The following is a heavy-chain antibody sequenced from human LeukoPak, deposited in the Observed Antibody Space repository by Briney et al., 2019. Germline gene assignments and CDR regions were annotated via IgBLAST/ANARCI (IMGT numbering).Heavy chain of an antibody. Sequence: PSETLSLTCTVSGASISSYYWSWIRQPAGKGLEWIGRIHTSGSTNYNPSLRSRVTLSVDTSKNQFSLKLSSVTAADTAVYYCARVEAPANYYLMDVWGQGTTVTVSS. CDR3: ARVEAPANYYLMDV. J-gene: IGHJ6*02. V-gene: IGHV4-4*07. CDR1: GASISSYY. CDR2: IHTSGST. D-gene: IGHD2-2*01.